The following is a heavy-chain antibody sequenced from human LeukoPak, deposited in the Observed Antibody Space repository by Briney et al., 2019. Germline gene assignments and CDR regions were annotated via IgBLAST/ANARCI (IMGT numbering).Heavy chain of an antibody. V-gene: IGHV3-30*02. J-gene: IGHJ4*02. CDR3: ARSRNVRTFDY. Sequence: PGGSLRLSCAAFGFTFSSYGIHWVRQAPGKGLEWVTFIRHDGTNQHYGDSVKGRFTISRDNLKNTVFLQMNRVRAEDTAVYFCARSRNVRTFDYWGQGTLVAVSS. CDR1: GFTFSSYG. CDR2: IRHDGTNQ.